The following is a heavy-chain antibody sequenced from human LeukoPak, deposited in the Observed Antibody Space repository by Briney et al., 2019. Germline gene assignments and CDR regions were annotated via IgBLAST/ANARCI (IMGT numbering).Heavy chain of an antibody. CDR1: GGSISSSSYY. J-gene: IGHJ4*02. D-gene: IGHD3-22*01. CDR3: ARALVNYYDSSGYYPFDY. V-gene: IGHV4-39*07. Sequence: SETLSLTCTVSGGSISSSSYYWGWLRQPPGKGLEWIGSIYYSGSTYYNPSLKSRVTISVDTSKNQFSLKLSSVTAADTAVYYCARALVNYYDSSGYYPFDYWGQGTLVTVSS. CDR2: IYYSGST.